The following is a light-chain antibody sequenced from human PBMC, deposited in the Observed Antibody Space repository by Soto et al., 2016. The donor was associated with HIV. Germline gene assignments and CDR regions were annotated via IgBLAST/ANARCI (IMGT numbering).Light chain of an antibody. CDR3: QQYDNLPLT. J-gene: IGKJ4*01. V-gene: IGKV1-33*01. CDR1: QDISDY. CDR2: DAS. Sequence: DIQMTQSPSSLSASVGDRVTITCQASQDISDYLNWYQQKPGKAPKLLIYDASNLGKGVPPRFTGSGSGTDYTFTITSLQPEDTATYYCQQYDNLPLTFGGGTKVEIK.